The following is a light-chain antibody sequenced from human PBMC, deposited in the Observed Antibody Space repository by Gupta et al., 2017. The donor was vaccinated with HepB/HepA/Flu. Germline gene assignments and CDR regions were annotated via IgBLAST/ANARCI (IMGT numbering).Light chain of an antibody. CDR2: DAS. J-gene: IGKJ1*01. V-gene: IGKV3-11*01. CDR1: QSVSSY. Sequence: IVLTQSPATLSLSPGERATLSCRASQSVSSYLAWYQQKPGQAPRLLNYDASNRATGIPAKFSGSGSGTDFTLTISSLEPEDFAVYYCQQRSNWPRTFGQGTKVEIK. CDR3: QQRSNWPRT.